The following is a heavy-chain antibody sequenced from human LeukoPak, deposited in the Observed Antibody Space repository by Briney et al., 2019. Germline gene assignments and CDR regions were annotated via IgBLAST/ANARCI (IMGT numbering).Heavy chain of an antibody. V-gene: IGHV3-23*01. Sequence: SGGSLRLSCAASGFTFSSYAMSWVRQAPGKGLEWVSAMSGSGGGTYYADSVKGRFTISRDNSKNTVYLQMNSLRAEDTAVYYCAKPHIAAADYYYYYMDVWGKGTTVTVSS. D-gene: IGHD6-13*01. J-gene: IGHJ6*03. CDR1: GFTFSSYA. CDR2: MSGSGGGT. CDR3: AKPHIAAADYYYYYMDV.